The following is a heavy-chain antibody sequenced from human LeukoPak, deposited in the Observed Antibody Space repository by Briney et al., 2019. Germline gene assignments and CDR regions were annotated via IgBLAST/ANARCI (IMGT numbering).Heavy chain of an antibody. CDR1: GFTFSSYG. CDR3: ARDTELLWFGNNGGFDP. D-gene: IGHD3-10*01. V-gene: IGHV3-30*02. J-gene: IGHJ5*02. Sequence: GGSLRLSCAASGFTFSSYGMHWVRQAPGKGLEWVAFIRYDGSNKYYADSVKGRFTISRDNSKNTLYLQMNSLRAEDTAVYYCARDTELLWFGNNGGFDPWGQGTLVTVSS. CDR2: IRYDGSNK.